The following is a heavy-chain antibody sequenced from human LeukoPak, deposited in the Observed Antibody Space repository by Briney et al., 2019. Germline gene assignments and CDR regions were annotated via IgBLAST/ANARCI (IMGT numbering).Heavy chain of an antibody. J-gene: IGHJ5*02. V-gene: IGHV4-38-2*02. CDR1: GYSISSGYY. D-gene: IGHD3-3*01. CDR3: ARRPLLEYNWFDP. Sequence: SETLSLTCTVSGYSISSGYYWGWIRQPPGKGLEWIGSIYHSGSTYYNPSLKSRVTISVDTSKNQFSLKLSSVTAADTAVYYCARRPLLEYNWFDPWGQGTLVTVSS. CDR2: IYHSGST.